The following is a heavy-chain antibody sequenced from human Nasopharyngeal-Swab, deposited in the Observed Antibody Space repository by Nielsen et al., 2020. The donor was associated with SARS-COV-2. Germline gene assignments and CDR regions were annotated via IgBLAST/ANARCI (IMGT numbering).Heavy chain of an antibody. CDR2: ISYDGSNK. D-gene: IGHD6-6*01. CDR3: AKDAYSSSSGLPYYYYYMDV. Sequence: GESLKISCAASGFTFSSYAMRWVRQAPGKGLEWVAVISYDGSNKYYADSVKGRFTISRDNSKNTLYLQMNSLRAEDTAVYYCAKDAYSSSSGLPYYYYYMDVWGKGTTVTVSS. CDR1: GFTFSSYA. V-gene: IGHV3-30-3*01. J-gene: IGHJ6*03.